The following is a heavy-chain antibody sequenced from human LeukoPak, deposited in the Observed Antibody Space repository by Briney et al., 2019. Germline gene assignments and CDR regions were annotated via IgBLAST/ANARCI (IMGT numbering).Heavy chain of an antibody. CDR3: ASIGFRGYYDSSGYFDY. J-gene: IGHJ4*02. CDR1: GYTFTSYY. Sequence: ASVKVSCKASGYTFTSYYMHWVRQAPGQGLEWMGIINPSGGSTGYAQKFQGRVTMTRDTSTSTVYMELSSLRSEDTAVYYCASIGFRGYYDSSGYFDYWGQGTLVTVSS. D-gene: IGHD3-22*01. CDR2: INPSGGST. V-gene: IGHV1-46*01.